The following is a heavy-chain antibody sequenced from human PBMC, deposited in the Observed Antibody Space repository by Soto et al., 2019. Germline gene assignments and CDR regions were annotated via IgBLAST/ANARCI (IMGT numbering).Heavy chain of an antibody. D-gene: IGHD3-16*01. V-gene: IGHV6-1*01. Sequence: LTLSLTCVISGDSVCRNSVAWNWIRQSPSRGLEWLGRTYYRSKWSNDYVVSVKGRITINPDTSKNQFSLQLNSVSLEDTGIYYCARGINSALDIWGQGTMVTVSS. CDR2: TYYRSKWSN. J-gene: IGHJ3*02. CDR3: ARGINSALDI. CDR1: GDSVCRNSVA.